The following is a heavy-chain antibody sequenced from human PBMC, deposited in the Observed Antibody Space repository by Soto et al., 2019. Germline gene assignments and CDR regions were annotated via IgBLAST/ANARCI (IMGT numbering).Heavy chain of an antibody. V-gene: IGHV1-2*04. CDR3: ARGPYYYDNSGYIRYYFDY. J-gene: IGHJ4*02. D-gene: IGHD3-22*01. Sequence: GASVKVSCKASGYTFTGYYMHWVRQAPGQGLEWMGWINPNSGGTNYAQKFQGWVTMTRDTSISTAYMELSRLRSDDTAVYYCARGPYYYDNSGYIRYYFDYWGQGTLVTVSS. CDR1: GYTFTGYY. CDR2: INPNSGGT.